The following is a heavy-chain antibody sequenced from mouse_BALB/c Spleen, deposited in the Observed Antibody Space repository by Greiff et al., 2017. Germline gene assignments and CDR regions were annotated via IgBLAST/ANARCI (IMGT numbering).Heavy chain of an antibody. D-gene: IGHD3-2*01. CDR2: IDPYNGGT. J-gene: IGHJ3*01. CDR1: GYAFTSYN. CDR3: ARKTARAAWFAY. V-gene: IGHV1S135*01. Sequence: VQLKESGPELVKPGASVKVSCKASGYAFTSYNMYWVKQSHGKSLEWIGYIDPYNGGTSYNQKFKGKATLTVDKSSSTAYMHLNSLTSEDSAVYYCARKTARAAWFAYWGQGTLVTVSA.